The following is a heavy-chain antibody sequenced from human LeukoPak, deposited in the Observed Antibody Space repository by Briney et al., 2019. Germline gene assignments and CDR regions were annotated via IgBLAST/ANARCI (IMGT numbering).Heavy chain of an antibody. CDR3: AREPLGSWFDP. D-gene: IGHD7-27*01. J-gene: IGHJ5*02. V-gene: IGHV4-34*01. CDR2: INHSGST. CDR1: GGSFSGYY. Sequence: NPSETLSLTCAVYGGSFSGYYWSWIRQPPGKGLEWIGEINHSGSTNYNPSLKSRVTISVDTSKNQFSLKLSSVTAADTAVYYCAREPLGSWFDPWGQGTLVTVSS.